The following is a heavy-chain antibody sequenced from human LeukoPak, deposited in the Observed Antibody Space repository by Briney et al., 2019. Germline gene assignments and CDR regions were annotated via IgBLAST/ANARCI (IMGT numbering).Heavy chain of an antibody. CDR2: IYYSGST. D-gene: IGHD3-22*01. Sequence: SETLSLTCTVSGGSISSYYWSWIRQPPGKGLEWIGYIYYSGSTNYNPSLKSRVTISVDTSKNQFSLKLSSVTAADTAVYYCARDYPSSIVTYYYYYMDVWSKGTTVTVSS. J-gene: IGHJ6*03. V-gene: IGHV4-59*01. CDR3: ARDYPSSIVTYYYYYMDV. CDR1: GGSISSYY.